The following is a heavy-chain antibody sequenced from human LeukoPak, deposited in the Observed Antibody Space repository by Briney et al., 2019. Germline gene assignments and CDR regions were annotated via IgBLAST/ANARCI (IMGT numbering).Heavy chain of an antibody. Sequence: GGSLRLSCAASGFTFSSYAMSWVCQAPGKGLEWVSAISGSGGSTYYADSVKGRFTISRDDSQNTLYLQMNSLSAEDTAVYYCAKVETSGGANCYALDYWGQGTLVTVSS. CDR1: GFTFSSYA. CDR2: ISGSGGST. CDR3: AKVETSGGANCYALDY. D-gene: IGHD2-2*01. J-gene: IGHJ4*02. V-gene: IGHV3-23*01.